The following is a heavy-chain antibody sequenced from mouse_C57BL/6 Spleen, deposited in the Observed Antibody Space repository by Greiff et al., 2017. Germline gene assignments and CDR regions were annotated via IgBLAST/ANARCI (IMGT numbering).Heavy chain of an antibody. Sequence: PLPQPGAELVKPGASVKMSCKASGYTFTSYWITWVKQRPGQGLEWIGDIYPGSGSTNYNEKFKSKATLTVDTSSSTAYMQLSSLTSEDSAVYYCESYDYGSSYDWYFDVWGTGTTVTVSS. V-gene: IGHV1-55*01. J-gene: IGHJ1*03. D-gene: IGHD1-1*01. CDR2: IYPGSGST. CDR3: ESYDYGSSYDWYFDV. CDR1: GYTFTSYW.